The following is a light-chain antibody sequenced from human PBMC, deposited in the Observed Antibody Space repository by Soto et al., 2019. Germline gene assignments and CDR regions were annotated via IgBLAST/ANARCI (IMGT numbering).Light chain of an antibody. Sequence: DIQMTQSPSSLSASVGDRLTITCQASQDISNYFNWYQQKPGKAPKLLIYDASNLEAGVPSRFSGSGSGTEFTFAISSLQPEDVATYYCQQYANVPYTFGQGTKVEIK. CDR3: QQYANVPYT. CDR2: DAS. CDR1: QDISNY. J-gene: IGKJ2*01. V-gene: IGKV1-33*01.